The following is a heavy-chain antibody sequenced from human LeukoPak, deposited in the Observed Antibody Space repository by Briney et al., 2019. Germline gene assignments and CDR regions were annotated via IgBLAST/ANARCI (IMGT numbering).Heavy chain of an antibody. D-gene: IGHD2-15*01. CDR2: IYYSGST. CDR3: ARDAHCTGVSCYSPYNWFDP. CDR1: DDSISDYY. J-gene: IGHJ5*02. Sequence: PSETLPLTCTVSDDSISDYYRGWIRQPPGKGLEWIGYIYYSGSTNYNPSLKSRVTISVDTAKNQFSLKVTSVTAADTAAYYCARDAHCTGVSCYSPYNWFDPWGQGTLVTVSS. V-gene: IGHV4-59*12.